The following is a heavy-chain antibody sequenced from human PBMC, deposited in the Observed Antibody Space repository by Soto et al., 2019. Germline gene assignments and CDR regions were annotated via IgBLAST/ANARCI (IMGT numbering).Heavy chain of an antibody. Sequence: GGSLRLSCAASGFTFSSYAMHWVRQAPGKGLEWVAVISYDGSNKYYADSVKGRFTISRDNSKNTLYLQMNSLRAEDTAVYYCARVREGYCSSTSCYTEIEYYYYGMDVWGQGTTVTV. D-gene: IGHD2-2*02. V-gene: IGHV3-30-3*01. CDR3: ARVREGYCSSTSCYTEIEYYYYGMDV. CDR1: GFTFSSYA. J-gene: IGHJ6*02. CDR2: ISYDGSNK.